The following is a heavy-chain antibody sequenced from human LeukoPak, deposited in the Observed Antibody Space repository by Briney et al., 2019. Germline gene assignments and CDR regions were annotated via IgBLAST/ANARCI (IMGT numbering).Heavy chain of an antibody. CDR2: IRYDGSNK. J-gene: IGHJ4*02. D-gene: IGHD1-26*01. Sequence: GGSLRLSCAASGFTFSSYGMHWVRQAPGKGLEWEAFIRYDGSNKHYADSVKGRFTISRDNSKNTLYLQMNSLRAEDTAVYYCAKGMSGATREDYWGQGTLVTVSS. V-gene: IGHV3-30*02. CDR3: AKGMSGATREDY. CDR1: GFTFSSYG.